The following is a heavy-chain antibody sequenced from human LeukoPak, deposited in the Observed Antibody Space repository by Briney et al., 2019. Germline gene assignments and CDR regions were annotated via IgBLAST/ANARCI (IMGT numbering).Heavy chain of an antibody. D-gene: IGHD2-15*01. CDR1: GYTFTGYY. V-gene: IGHV1-2*02. CDR3: ASYVVVVAAKGAFDI. J-gene: IGHJ3*02. Sequence: ASVKVSCKASGYTFTGYYMHWVRQAPGQGLEWMGWINPNSGGTNYAQKFQGRVTMTRDTSISTAYMELSRLRSDDTAVYYCASYVVVVAAKGAFDIWGQGTMVTVSS. CDR2: INPNSGGT.